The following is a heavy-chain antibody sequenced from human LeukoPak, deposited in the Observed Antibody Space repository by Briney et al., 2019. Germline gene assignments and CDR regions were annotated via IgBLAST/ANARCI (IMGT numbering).Heavy chain of an antibody. CDR1: GGTFSSYA. Sequence: SVKVSCKVSGGTFSSYAISWVRQAPGQGLEWMGGIIPIFGTANYAQKFQGRVTITADKSTSTAYMELSSLRSEDTAVYYCASDCGGDCYPPAEYFQHWGQGTLVTVSS. J-gene: IGHJ1*01. D-gene: IGHD2-21*02. CDR2: IIPIFGTA. CDR3: ASDCGGDCYPPAEYFQH. V-gene: IGHV1-69*06.